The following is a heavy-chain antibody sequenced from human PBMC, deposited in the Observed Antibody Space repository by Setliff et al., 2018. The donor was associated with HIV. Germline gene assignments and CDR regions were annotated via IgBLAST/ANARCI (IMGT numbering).Heavy chain of an antibody. CDR3: ARVISSWSAYYIDY. CDR2: IFHTGST. V-gene: IGHV4-4*02. D-gene: IGHD3-3*01. J-gene: IGHJ4*02. CDR1: GASISSGNW. Sequence: KTSETLSLTCAVSGASISSGNWWSWVRQSPGKGLEWIGEIFHTGSTNYNPSLKSRVTISVDTSKNHFSLNVSSLTAADTALYYCARVISSWSAYYIDYWGQGTLVTVSS.